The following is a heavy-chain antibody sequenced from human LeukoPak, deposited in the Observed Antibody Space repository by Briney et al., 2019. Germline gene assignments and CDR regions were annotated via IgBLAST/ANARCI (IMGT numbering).Heavy chain of an antibody. CDR3: ARVVAYYYYMDV. CDR2: IYYSGST. Sequence: ETLSLTCTVSGGSISSYYWGWIRQPPGKGLEWIGSIYYSGSTYYNPSLKSRVTISVDTSKNQFSLKLSSVTAADTAVYYCARVVAYYYYMDVWGKGTTVTVSS. J-gene: IGHJ6*03. CDR1: GGSISSYY. V-gene: IGHV4-39*07.